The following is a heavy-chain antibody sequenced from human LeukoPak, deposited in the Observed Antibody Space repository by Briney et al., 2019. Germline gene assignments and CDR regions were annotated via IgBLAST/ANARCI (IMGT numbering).Heavy chain of an antibody. J-gene: IGHJ4*02. D-gene: IGHD6-13*01. CDR3: AKDRDMAAADYYFDY. Sequence: GGSLRLSCAASGFTFSSYAMSWVRQAPGKGLEWVSAITGSGGSTYYADSVKGRFTISRDDSKNTLYLQMNSLRAEDTAVYYCAKDRDMAAADYYFDYWGQGTLVTVSS. CDR1: GFTFSSYA. V-gene: IGHV3-23*01. CDR2: ITGSGGST.